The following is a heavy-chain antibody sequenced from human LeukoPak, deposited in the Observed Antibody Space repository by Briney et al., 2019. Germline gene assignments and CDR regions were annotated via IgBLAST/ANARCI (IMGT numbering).Heavy chain of an antibody. J-gene: IGHJ6*02. Sequence: GGSLRLSCAASGFTFSSYWMHWVRQAPGKGLVWVSRINSDGSSTSYADSVKGRFTISRDNAKNSLYLQMNSLRAEDTAVYYCARGSQVGAAGLYYYGIDVWGQGTTVTVSS. CDR2: INSDGSST. V-gene: IGHV3-74*01. D-gene: IGHD1-26*01. CDR3: ARGSQVGAAGLYYYGIDV. CDR1: GFTFSSYW.